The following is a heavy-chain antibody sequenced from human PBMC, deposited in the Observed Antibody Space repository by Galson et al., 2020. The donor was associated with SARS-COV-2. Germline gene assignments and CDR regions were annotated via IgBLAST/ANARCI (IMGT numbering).Heavy chain of an antibody. D-gene: IGHD4-17*01. Sequence: ASVQVSCKVSGYTLTELSMHWVRQAPGKGLEWMGGFDPEDGETIYAQKFQGRVTMTEDTSTDTAYMELSSLRSEDTAVYYCATDYALKLTVTFDYWGQGTLVTVSS. CDR2: FDPEDGET. CDR1: GYTLTELS. J-gene: IGHJ4*02. CDR3: ATDYALKLTVTFDY. V-gene: IGHV1-24*01.